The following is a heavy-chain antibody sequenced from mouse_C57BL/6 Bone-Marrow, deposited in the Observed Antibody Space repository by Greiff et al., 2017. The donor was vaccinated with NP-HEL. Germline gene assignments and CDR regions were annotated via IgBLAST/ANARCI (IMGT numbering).Heavy chain of an antibody. CDR1: GYSFTSYY. CDR2: IYPGSGNT. J-gene: IGHJ1*03. CDR3: ARVYSNWYFDV. V-gene: IGHV1-66*01. D-gene: IGHD2-5*01. Sequence: VQLQQSGPELVKPGASVKISCKASGYSFTSYYIHWVKQRPGQGLEWIGWIYPGSGNTKYNEKFKGKATLTADTSSSTAYMQLSSLTSEDSAVYYCARVYSNWYFDVWGTGTTVTVSS.